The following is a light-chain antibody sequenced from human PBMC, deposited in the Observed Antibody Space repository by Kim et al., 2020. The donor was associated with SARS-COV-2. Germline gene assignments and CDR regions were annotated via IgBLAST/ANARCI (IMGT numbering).Light chain of an antibody. CDR1: SSGSGGHSY. CDR2: AGT. V-gene: IGLV2-11*01. Sequence: GQSAPIPCTATSSGSGGHSYVTWPQYDSGTAGKFMIYAGTKRPSGVPDCFSGSKSGNTAFLTISGLQAEDEADYYCSSYTGSDTVVFGGGTQLTVL. CDR3: SSYTGSDTVV. J-gene: IGLJ3*02.